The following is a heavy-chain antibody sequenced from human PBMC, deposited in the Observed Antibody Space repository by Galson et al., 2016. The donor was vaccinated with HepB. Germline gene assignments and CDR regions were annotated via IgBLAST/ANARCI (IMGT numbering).Heavy chain of an antibody. J-gene: IGHJ4*02. D-gene: IGHD2-21*02. CDR1: GFTFSRYG. V-gene: IGHV3-30*19. CDR3: AKLDCGRDCPRDD. CDR2: ISYDGGDK. Sequence: RLSCAASGFTFSRYGMHWVRQAPGKGLEWVAVISYDGGDKHYADSVKGRLTVSRDNSKNTLFLQMNSLRVEDTAVYYCAKLDCGRDCPRDDWGQGTQVTVS.